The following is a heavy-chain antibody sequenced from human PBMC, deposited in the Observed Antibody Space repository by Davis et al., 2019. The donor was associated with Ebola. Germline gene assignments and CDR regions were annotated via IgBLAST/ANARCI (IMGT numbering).Heavy chain of an antibody. V-gene: IGHV4-59*01. CDR2: IYSSGST. CDR1: GGSISSYY. CDR3: AKGLELLGNYGMDV. J-gene: IGHJ6*02. Sequence: MPSETLSLTCTVSGGSISSYYWSWIRQPPGQGLEWIGYIYSSGSTNYNPSLESRVTISEDTSKNQFSLKLSSVTAADTAVYYCAKGLELLGNYGMDVWGQGTTVTVSS. D-gene: IGHD1-26*01.